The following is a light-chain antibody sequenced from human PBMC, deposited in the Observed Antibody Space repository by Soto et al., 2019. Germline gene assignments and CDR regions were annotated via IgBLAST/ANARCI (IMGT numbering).Light chain of an antibody. J-gene: IGKJ1*01. V-gene: IGKV3-15*01. CDR2: DAS. CDR3: QQYNNWRT. CDR1: QSVSSS. Sequence: EIVLTQSPGTLSFSPGETATLSCRASQSVSSSLAWYQQKPGQAPRLLVYDASTRATGIPARFSGSGSGTEFTLTISSLQSEDFAVYYCQQYNNWRTFGQGTKVDI.